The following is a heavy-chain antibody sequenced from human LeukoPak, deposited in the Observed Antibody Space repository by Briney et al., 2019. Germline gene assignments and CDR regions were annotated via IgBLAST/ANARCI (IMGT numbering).Heavy chain of an antibody. J-gene: IGHJ6*04. CDR3: ARPGYSYGDV. V-gene: IGHV4-4*09. CDR1: GGSISSYY. CDR2: IYTSGST. Sequence: PSETLSLTCTVSGGSISSYYWSWIRQPPGKGLEWIGYIYTSGSTNYNPSLKSRVTISVDTSKNQFSLKLSSVTAADTAVYYCARPGYSYGDVWGKGTTVTVSS. D-gene: IGHD5-18*01.